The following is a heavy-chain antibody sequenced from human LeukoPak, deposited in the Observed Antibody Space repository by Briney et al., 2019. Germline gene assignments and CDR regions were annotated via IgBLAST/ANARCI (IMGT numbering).Heavy chain of an antibody. V-gene: IGHV1-8*01. Sequence: ASVKVSCKASGYTSTSYDINWVRQATGQGLEWMGWMNPNSGNTDYAQMFQGRVTMTRNTSIRTAYMELSSLRSEDTAVYYCARGVFDYYGSGRYQSHYMDVWGKGTTVTISS. J-gene: IGHJ6*03. CDR2: MNPNSGNT. D-gene: IGHD3-10*01. CDR3: ARGVFDYYGSGRYQSHYMDV. CDR1: GYTSTSYD.